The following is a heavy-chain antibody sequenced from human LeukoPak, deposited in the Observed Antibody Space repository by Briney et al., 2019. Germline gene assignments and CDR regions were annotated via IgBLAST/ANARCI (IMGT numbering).Heavy chain of an antibody. CDR1: GYTFTGYY. Sequence: ASVKVSCKASGYTFTGYYMHWVRQAPGQGLEWMGWINPNSGGTNCAQKFQGRVTMTRDTSISTAYMELSRLRSDDTAVYYCARTLGIAAAGIDYWGQGTLVTVSS. D-gene: IGHD6-13*01. V-gene: IGHV1-2*02. CDR3: ARTLGIAAAGIDY. J-gene: IGHJ4*02. CDR2: INPNSGGT.